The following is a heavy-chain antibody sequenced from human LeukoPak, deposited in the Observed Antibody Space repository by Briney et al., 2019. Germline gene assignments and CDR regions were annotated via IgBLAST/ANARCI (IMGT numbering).Heavy chain of an antibody. CDR2: INHSGTS. V-gene: IGHV4-34*01. Sequence: SETLSLTCAVYGVSFSDYYWSWIRQPPGKGLEWIAEINHSGTSNYNPSLKSRVTISVDTSKNQFSLKLNSVTAADTAVYYCARHGVATWFDPWGQGTLVTVSS. CDR3: ARHGVATWFDP. CDR1: GVSFSDYY. D-gene: IGHD2-15*01. J-gene: IGHJ5*02.